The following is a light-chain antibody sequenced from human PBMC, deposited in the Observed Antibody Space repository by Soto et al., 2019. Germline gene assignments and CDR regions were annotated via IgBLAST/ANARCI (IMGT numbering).Light chain of an antibody. CDR3: QQYNSYSLP. J-gene: IGKJ1*01. CDR2: KAS. V-gene: IGKV1-5*03. Sequence: DIQMTQSPSTLSASVGDRVTITCRASQSISSWLAWYQQKPGKAPKLLIYKASSLESGVPSRFSGSGSGTEFTLTISSLQPDDFATYYCQQYNSYSLPFDQGTKVEIK. CDR1: QSISSW.